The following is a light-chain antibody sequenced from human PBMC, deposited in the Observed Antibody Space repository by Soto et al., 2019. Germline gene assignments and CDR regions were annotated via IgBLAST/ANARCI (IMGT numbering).Light chain of an antibody. V-gene: IGKV3-20*01. CDR3: QQSYNTPLT. J-gene: IGKJ1*01. Sequence: KVLTQSPGTLSLSPGERATLSCRASQSLSGNYLAWYQQKPGQAPRVLIYRASIRATGISDRFSGSGSGTDFTLTISSLQPEDFATYYCQQSYNTPLTFGQGTKVDIK. CDR2: RAS. CDR1: QSLSGNY.